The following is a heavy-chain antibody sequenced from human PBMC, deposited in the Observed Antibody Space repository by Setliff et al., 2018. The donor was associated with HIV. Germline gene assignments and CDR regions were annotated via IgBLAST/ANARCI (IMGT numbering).Heavy chain of an antibody. Sequence: SETLSLTCTVSGGSISSSNYYWGWIRQPPGNGLEWIGSIYTSGSTNYNPSLKSRVTISVDTSKNQLSLKLSSVTAADAAVYYCARESYFYYFDYWGQGTLVTVSS. CDR3: ARESYFYYFDY. CDR1: GGSISSSNYY. V-gene: IGHV4-39*07. D-gene: IGHD3-10*01. J-gene: IGHJ4*02. CDR2: IYTSGST.